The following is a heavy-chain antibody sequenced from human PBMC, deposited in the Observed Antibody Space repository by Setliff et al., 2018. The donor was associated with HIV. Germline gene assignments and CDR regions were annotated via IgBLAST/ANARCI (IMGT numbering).Heavy chain of an antibody. CDR2: VIPLFDTT. Sequence: ASVKVSCKSSGGDFTTYIIAWVRQVPGQGLEWMGRVIPLFDTTKYAQKFQGRITITADKSTSTAYMELSSLTSEDTAVYYCAKTSPKDGYSSDFWGQGTPVTVSS. CDR1: GGDFTTYI. D-gene: IGHD4-4*01. CDR3: AKTSPKDGYSSDF. J-gene: IGHJ4*02. V-gene: IGHV1-69*06.